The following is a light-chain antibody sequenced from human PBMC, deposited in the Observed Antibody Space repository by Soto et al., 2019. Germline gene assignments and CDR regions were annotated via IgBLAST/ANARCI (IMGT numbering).Light chain of an antibody. J-gene: IGLJ2*01. CDR1: ASDVGAYNL. Sequence: QSALTQPASVSGSPGQSLTISCTGTASDVGAYNLVSWYQLHPRKPPKLIIYEFTKRPSGVSNRFSGSKSGYTASLTISGVQSDDEADYYCCSFAKGDNIVFGGGTKLTVL. V-gene: IGLV2-23*02. CDR2: EFT. CDR3: CSFAKGDNIV.